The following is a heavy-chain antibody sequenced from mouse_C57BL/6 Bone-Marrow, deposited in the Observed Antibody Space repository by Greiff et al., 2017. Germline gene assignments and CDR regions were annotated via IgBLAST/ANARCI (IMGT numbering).Heavy chain of an antibody. D-gene: IGHD3-2*02. Sequence: QVQLKESGPELVKPGASVKISCKASGYAFSSSWMNWVKQRPGKGLEWIGRIYPGDGDTNYNGKFKGKATLTEDKSSSTAYMQRSSLTSEDSAVYFCTRRRQVRLSYAMDYWGQGTSVTVSS. CDR1: GYAFSSSW. V-gene: IGHV1-82*01. CDR2: IYPGDGDT. CDR3: TRRRQVRLSYAMDY. J-gene: IGHJ4*01.